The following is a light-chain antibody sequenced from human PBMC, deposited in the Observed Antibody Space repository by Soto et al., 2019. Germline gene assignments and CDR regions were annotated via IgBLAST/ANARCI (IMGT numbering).Light chain of an antibody. CDR3: ISFTSIHNYV. CDR2: DVT. Sequence: QSVLTQPASVSGSPGQSITISCTGTSNDVGAYNYVSWYQQHPDKAPRLMIYDVTNRPSGVSDRFSGSKSDNTASLTISGLQTEDEADYYCISFTSIHNYVFGTGTKVTVL. J-gene: IGLJ1*01. V-gene: IGLV2-14*03. CDR1: SNDVGAYNY.